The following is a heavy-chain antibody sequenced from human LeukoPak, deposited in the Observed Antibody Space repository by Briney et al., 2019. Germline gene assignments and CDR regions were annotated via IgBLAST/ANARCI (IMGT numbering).Heavy chain of an antibody. J-gene: IGHJ4*02. CDR2: IFHSGTT. CDR1: GGSISSTNW. Sequence: SETLSLTCAVSGGSISSTNWWSWVRQPQGKGLEWIGEIFHSGTTNYNPSLKSRVTISVDTSKNQFSLKLSFVTAADTAVYYCARDRGLTPGSDPPQNGDYSFDSWGLGTLVTVSS. V-gene: IGHV4-4*02. D-gene: IGHD3-10*01. CDR3: ARDRGLTPGSDPPQNGDYSFDS.